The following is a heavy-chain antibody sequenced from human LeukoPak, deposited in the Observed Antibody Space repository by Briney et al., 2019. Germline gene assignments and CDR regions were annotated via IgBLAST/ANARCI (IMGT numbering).Heavy chain of an antibody. CDR3: AKDWAPGTVSYFDY. Sequence: PGGSLRLSCAASGFTFSSYAMHWVRQAPGKGLERVAVISDDGSNEHYADSVKGRFTVSRDNSKNTLYLQMNSLRAEDTAVYYCAKDWAPGTVSYFDYWGQGTLVTVSS. D-gene: IGHD3-16*01. CDR1: GFTFSSYA. CDR2: ISDDGSNE. J-gene: IGHJ4*02. V-gene: IGHV3-30-3*01.